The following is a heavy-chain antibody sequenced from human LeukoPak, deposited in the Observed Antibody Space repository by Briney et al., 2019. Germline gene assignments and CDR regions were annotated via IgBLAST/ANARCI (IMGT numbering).Heavy chain of an antibody. D-gene: IGHD1-26*01. CDR3: VIGVEWQPDY. CDR2: IYKIGTT. J-gene: IGHJ4*02. Sequence: PSETLSLTCTVFGDSVTGYFLNWVRQPPGKGLEWIGHIYKIGTTNYNPSLKSRLTISADTSKNQFPLQLRSVTAADTAVYYCVIGVEWQPDYWGQGALVTVSS. CDR1: GDSVTGYF. V-gene: IGHV4-59*02.